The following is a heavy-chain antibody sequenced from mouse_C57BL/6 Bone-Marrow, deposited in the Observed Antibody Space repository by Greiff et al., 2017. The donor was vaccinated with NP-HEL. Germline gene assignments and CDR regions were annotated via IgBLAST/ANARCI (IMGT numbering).Heavy chain of an antibody. Sequence: VQLQQPGPELVMPGASVKLSCKASGYTFTGSWMHWVKQRPEKGLEWIGEIDPSAGSTNYNQKFKGKSTLTVDKSSSTAYMQLSSLTSEDSAVYYCARDWFAYWGQGTLVTVSA. CDR1: GYTFTGSW. CDR2: IDPSAGST. J-gene: IGHJ3*01. V-gene: IGHV1-69*01. CDR3: ARDWFAY.